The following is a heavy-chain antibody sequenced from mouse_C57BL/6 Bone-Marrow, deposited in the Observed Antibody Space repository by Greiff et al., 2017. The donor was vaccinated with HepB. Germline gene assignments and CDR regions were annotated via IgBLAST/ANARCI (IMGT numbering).Heavy chain of an antibody. D-gene: IGHD1-1*01. J-gene: IGHJ2*01. CDR1: GYTFTDYY. CDR2: IYPGSGNT. Sequence: VQLQQSGAELVRPGASVKLSCKASGYTFTDYYINWVKQRPGQGLEWIARIYPGSGNTYYNEKFKGKATLTAEKSSSTAYMQLSRLTSEDSAVYFCARATTVVPYFDYWGQGTTLTVSS. V-gene: IGHV1-76*01. CDR3: ARATTVVPYFDY.